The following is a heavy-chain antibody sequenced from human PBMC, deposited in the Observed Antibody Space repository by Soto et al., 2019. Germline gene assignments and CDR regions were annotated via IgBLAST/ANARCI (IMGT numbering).Heavy chain of an antibody. V-gene: IGHV3-30*18. D-gene: IGHD6-19*01. CDR2: ISYDGSNK. CDR3: AKDRQWLVLDY. Sequence: QVQLVESGGGVVQPGRSLRLSCAASGFTFSSYGMHWVRQAPGKGLEWVAVISYDGSNKYYADFVKGRFTISRDNSKNTLYLPMNSLRAEDTAVYYCAKDRQWLVLDYWGQGTLVTVSS. CDR1: GFTFSSYG. J-gene: IGHJ4*02.